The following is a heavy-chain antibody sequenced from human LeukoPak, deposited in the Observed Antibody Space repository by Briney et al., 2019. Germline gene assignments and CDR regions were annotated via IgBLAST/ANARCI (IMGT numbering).Heavy chain of an antibody. CDR1: GYTFTSYG. CDR2: ISAYNGNT. J-gene: IGHJ6*03. D-gene: IGHD3-3*01. Sequence: ASVKVSCKASGYTFTSYGISWVRQAPGQGLEWMGWISAYNGNTNYAQKLQGRVTMTTDTSTSTAYMELRSLRSDDTAVYYCARLGYYDFWSGYYAGGYYYYMDVWGKGTTVTVSS. CDR3: ARLGYYDFWSGYYAGGYYYYMDV. V-gene: IGHV1-18*01.